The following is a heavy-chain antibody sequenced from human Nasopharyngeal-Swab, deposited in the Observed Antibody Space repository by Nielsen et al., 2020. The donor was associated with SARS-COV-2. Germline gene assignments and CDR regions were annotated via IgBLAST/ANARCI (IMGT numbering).Heavy chain of an antibody. J-gene: IGHJ6*03. CDR3: ARGTGYYYYMDV. CDR1: GFTFSSYA. Sequence: GESLKISCAASGFTFSSYAMSWVRQAPGKGLEWVAVIWYDGSNKYYADSVKGRFTISRDNSKNTLYLQMNSLRAEDTAVYYCARGTGYYYYMDVWGKGTTVTVSS. D-gene: IGHD1-14*01. CDR2: IWYDGSNK. V-gene: IGHV3-33*08.